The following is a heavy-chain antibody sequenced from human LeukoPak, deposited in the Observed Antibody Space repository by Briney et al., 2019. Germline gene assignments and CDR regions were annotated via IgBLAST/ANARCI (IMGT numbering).Heavy chain of an antibody. CDR3: ARGATSSGYYLDY. CDR2: IHHSGST. J-gene: IGHJ4*02. Sequence: PSQTLSPTRPVSGGSINKGDYSWSWIPQPPGKGLEGIGYIHHSGSTHYNPSLRSRVTLSVDRSKNQFSLKMNSVTAADTAVYYCARGATSSGYYLDYWGQGTLVTVSS. V-gene: IGHV4-30-2*01. D-gene: IGHD3-22*01. CDR1: GGSINKGDYS.